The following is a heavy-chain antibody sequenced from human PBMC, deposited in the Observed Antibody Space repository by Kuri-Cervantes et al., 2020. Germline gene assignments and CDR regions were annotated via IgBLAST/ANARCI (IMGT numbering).Heavy chain of an antibody. CDR2: ISSNNTYI. D-gene: IGHD3-10*01. CDR1: GFIFSSYT. CDR3: ARDPAPFYDGSGSYFDY. Sequence: GESLKISCAASGFIFSSYTINWVRQAPGKGLEWVSSISSNNTYIYYADSLKGRFTISRDDAKKSLYLQMNSLRAEDTAVYYCARDPAPFYDGSGSYFDYWGQGTLVTVSS. V-gene: IGHV3-21*01. J-gene: IGHJ4*02.